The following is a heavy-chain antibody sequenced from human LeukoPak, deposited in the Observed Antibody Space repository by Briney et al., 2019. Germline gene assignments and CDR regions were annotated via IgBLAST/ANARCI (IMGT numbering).Heavy chain of an antibody. Sequence: VASVKVSCTASGGTFSSYAISWVRQAPGQGLEWMGGIIHIFGTANYAQKFQGRVTITTDESTSTAYMELSSLRSEDTAVYYCAAYSNGLPYYYYYYYMDVWGKGTTVTVSS. V-gene: IGHV1-69*05. J-gene: IGHJ6*03. CDR3: AAYSNGLPYYYYYYYMDV. CDR2: IIHIFGTA. D-gene: IGHD1-1*01. CDR1: GGTFSSYA.